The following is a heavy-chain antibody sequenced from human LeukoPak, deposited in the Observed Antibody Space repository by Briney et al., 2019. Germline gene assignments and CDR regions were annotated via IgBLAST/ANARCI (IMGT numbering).Heavy chain of an antibody. CDR2: ITASGGST. D-gene: IGHD3-22*01. CDR3: AKCKYDTSGYCSPDY. J-gene: IGHJ4*02. V-gene: IGHV3-23*01. Sequence: GGSLRLSCAASGFTFSSYGMRWVRQAPGKGLEWVSSITASGGSTNYADSVKGRFTISRDISKNALYLQMNSLRAEDTAVYYCAKCKYDTSGYCSPDYWGQGTLVTVSS. CDR1: GFTFSSYG.